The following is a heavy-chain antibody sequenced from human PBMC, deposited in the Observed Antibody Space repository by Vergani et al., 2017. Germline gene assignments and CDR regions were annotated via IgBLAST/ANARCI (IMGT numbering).Heavy chain of an antibody. CDR2: INWNSDSI. J-gene: IGHJ2*01. V-gene: IGHV3-9*01. CDR3: VKDIAASGNYWYFDL. CDR1: GLAFDDYA. Sequence: EVQLVESGGGLVKPGRSLRLSCAASGLAFDDYAMHWVRQAPGKGLEWVSGINWNSDSIDYADSVKGRFTISRDNAKNSLYLQMNSLRAEDTALYYCVKDIAASGNYWYFDLWGRGTLVTVSS. D-gene: IGHD6-13*01.